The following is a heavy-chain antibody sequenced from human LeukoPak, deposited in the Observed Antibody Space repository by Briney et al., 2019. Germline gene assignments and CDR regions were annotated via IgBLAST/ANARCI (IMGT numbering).Heavy chain of an antibody. J-gene: IGHJ5*02. CDR3: ARAIGSGMGSYWFDP. D-gene: IGHD1-1*01. Sequence: PGGSLRLSCAAFGFTFSSNSMNWVRQAPGKGLEWVSYISSSSSTIYYADSVKGRFTISRDNAENSLYLQMNSLRAEDTAVYYCARAIGSGMGSYWFDPWGRGTLVTVSS. V-gene: IGHV3-48*01. CDR1: GFTFSSNS. CDR2: ISSSSSTI.